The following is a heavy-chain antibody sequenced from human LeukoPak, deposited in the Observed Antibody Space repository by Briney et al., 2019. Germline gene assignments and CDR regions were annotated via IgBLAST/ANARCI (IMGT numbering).Heavy chain of an antibody. CDR2: IKPDDSEK. CDR3: ARGRAIDI. CDR1: GFTFTNNW. J-gene: IGHJ3*02. Sequence: PGGSLRLSCAASGFTFTNNWMTWIRQAPGKGLEWVANIKPDDSEKYYVDSVKGRFIISRDNAKNSVYLQMNGLRGEDTAMYYCARGRAIDIWGRGTMVTVSS. V-gene: IGHV3-7*04.